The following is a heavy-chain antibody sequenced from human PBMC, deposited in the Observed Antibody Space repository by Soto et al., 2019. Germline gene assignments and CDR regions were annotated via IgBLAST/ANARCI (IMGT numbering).Heavy chain of an antibody. J-gene: IGHJ6*02. CDR1: GFTFSSYA. V-gene: IGHV3-23*01. D-gene: IGHD3-22*01. CDR3: SKDPYYYDTSDMDV. Sequence: PGGSLRLSCAASGFTFSSYAMSCVRQAPGKGLEWVSAIGGSDGSTYYSDYVKGRFTISRDNSKNTLFLQINSMRGDDTAVYYCSKDPYYYDTSDMDVWGQGTTVTVSS. CDR2: IGGSDGST.